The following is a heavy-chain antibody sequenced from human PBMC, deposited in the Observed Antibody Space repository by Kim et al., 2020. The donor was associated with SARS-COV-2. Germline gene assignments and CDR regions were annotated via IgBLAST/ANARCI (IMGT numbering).Heavy chain of an antibody. CDR1: GGSISSYY. V-gene: IGHV4-59*13. CDR2: IYYSGST. D-gene: IGHD6-13*01. CDR3: ARDSVIAAAGINAFDI. J-gene: IGHJ3*02. Sequence: SETLSLTCTVSGGSISSYYWSWIRQPPGKGLEWIGYIYYSGSTNYNPYLKSRVTISVDTSKNKFPLKLSSVTAADTAAYYCARDSVIAAAGINAFDIWGPGTMVTVSS.